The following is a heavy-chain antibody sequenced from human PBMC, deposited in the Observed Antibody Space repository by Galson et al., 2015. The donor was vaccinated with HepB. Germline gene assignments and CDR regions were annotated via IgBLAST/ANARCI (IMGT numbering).Heavy chain of an antibody. CDR2: TRNKANSYTT. Sequence: SLRLSCAASGIAFSDYYMDWVRQAPGKGLEWVGRTRNKANSYTTEYAASVNGRFTISRDESRNSLFLQMNSLKTEDTAVYYCARLRSGGHGYDYWGQGTLVTVSS. V-gene: IGHV3-72*01. D-gene: IGHD2-21*01. CDR1: GIAFSDYY. J-gene: IGHJ4*02. CDR3: ARLRSGGHGYDY.